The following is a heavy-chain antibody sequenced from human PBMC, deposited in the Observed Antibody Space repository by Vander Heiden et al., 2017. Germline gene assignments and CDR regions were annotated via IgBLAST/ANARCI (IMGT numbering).Heavy chain of an antibody. CDR3: ARDPAAGKKSAVRYYYYGMDV. Sequence: EVQLVEPGGGLVQHGGSVRLSCAASAFTFSRYGITWVRQAPGKGLEWVANIKQDGSEKYYVDSVKGRFTISRDNAKNSLYLQMNSLRAEDTAVYYCARDPAAGKKSAVRYYYYGMDVWGQGTTVTVSS. J-gene: IGHJ6*02. CDR1: AFTFSRYG. CDR2: IKQDGSEK. V-gene: IGHV3-7*01. D-gene: IGHD6-25*01.